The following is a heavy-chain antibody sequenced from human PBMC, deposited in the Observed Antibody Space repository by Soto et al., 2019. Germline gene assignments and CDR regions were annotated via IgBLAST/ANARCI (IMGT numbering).Heavy chain of an antibody. V-gene: IGHV4-30-4*01. CDR1: GGSIDNYEYY. Sequence: QVQLQESGPGLVKPSQTLSLTCGVSGGSIDNYEYYWTWIRQPPGEGLEWIGHIYYTGSTSYNPSLESRGTISLDKAKNYFSLKVNSVSAADTAVYFCARARSNSPDFFDSWGQGTLVTVSS. CDR3: ARARSNSPDFFDS. J-gene: IGHJ4*02. CDR2: IYYTGST. D-gene: IGHD1-1*01.